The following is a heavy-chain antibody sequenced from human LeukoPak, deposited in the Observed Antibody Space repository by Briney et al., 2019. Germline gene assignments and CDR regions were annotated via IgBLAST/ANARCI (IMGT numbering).Heavy chain of an antibody. Sequence: GGSLRLSCAASGFTFTTFPMHWVRQPPGKGPEWVAVISYDGTDKYYADSVKGRFTISRDNSKSTLYLQMDSLRAEDTAVYYCASPNSMAGTHYFHYWGQGTLVTVSS. CDR2: ISYDGTDK. V-gene: IGHV3-30*04. CDR3: ASPNSMAGTHYFHY. CDR1: GFTFTTFP. J-gene: IGHJ4*02. D-gene: IGHD6-19*01.